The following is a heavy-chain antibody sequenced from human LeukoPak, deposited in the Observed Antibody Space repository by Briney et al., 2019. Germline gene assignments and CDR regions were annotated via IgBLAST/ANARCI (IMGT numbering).Heavy chain of an antibody. Sequence: GGSLRLSCAASGFTFSNLWMSWVRQAPGKGLERVSNINQDRSDKCYVDSVKGRFTISRDNAKNSLYLQMNSLRAEDTAVYYCATGRQLDYWGQGTLVTVSS. CDR1: GFTFSNLW. D-gene: IGHD6-13*01. J-gene: IGHJ4*02. CDR2: INQDRSDK. V-gene: IGHV3-7*05. CDR3: ATGRQLDY.